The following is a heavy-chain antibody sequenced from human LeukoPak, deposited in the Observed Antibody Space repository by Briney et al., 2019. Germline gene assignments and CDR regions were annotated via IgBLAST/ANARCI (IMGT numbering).Heavy chain of an antibody. CDR1: GGSISSRNW. J-gene: IGHJ5*02. Sequence: SGTLSLTCAVSGGSISSRNWWNWVRQPPGKGLEWIGEIYHSGSINYNPSLKSRVTISVDKSKNQFSLKLSSVTAADTAVYYCARGVGDRRGYWFDPWGQGTLVTVSS. CDR3: ARGVGDRRGYWFDP. V-gene: IGHV4-4*02. CDR2: IYHSGSI. D-gene: IGHD3-10*01.